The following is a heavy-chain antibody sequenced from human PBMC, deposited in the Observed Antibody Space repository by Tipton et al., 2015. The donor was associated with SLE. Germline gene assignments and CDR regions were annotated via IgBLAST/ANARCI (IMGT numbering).Heavy chain of an antibody. J-gene: IGHJ4*02. CDR3: VTSPAGHLEFYY. D-gene: IGHD1-1*01. CDR2: IHTSGTT. V-gene: IGHV4-4*09. Sequence: TLSLTCTVSGDFLSSYYWGWMRQPPGKGLEWIGHIHTSGTTSYNPSLQSRVTISVDSSKYEVSLNLNSVTAADTAIYYCVTSPAGHLEFYYWGQGTLVTVSS. CDR1: GDFLSSYY.